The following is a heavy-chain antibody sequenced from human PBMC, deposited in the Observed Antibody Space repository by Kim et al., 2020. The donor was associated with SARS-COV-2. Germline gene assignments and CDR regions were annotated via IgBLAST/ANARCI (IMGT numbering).Heavy chain of an antibody. J-gene: IGHJ4*02. CDR1: GGSFSGYY. D-gene: IGHD3-22*01. V-gene: IGHV4-34*01. CDR2: INHSGST. CDR3: GRRTVYYYDSSGYYYVPPALFDY. Sequence: SETLSLTCAVYGGSFSGYYWSWIRQPPGKGLEWIGEINHSGSTNYNPSLKSRVTISVDTSKNQSSLKLSSVTAADTAVYYCGRRTVYYYDSSGYYYVPPALFDYWGQGTLVTVSS.